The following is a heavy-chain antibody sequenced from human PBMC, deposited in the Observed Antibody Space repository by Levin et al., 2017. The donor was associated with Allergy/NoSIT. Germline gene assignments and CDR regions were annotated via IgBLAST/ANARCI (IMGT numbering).Heavy chain of an antibody. CDR1: GFTFSSYA. Sequence: GESLKISCAASGFTFSSYAMHWVRQAPGKGLEWVAVISYDGSNKYYADSVKGRFTISRDNSKNTLYLQMNSLRAEDTAVYYCARAGYYYGSGSSAGEAYYFDYWGQGTLVTVSS. J-gene: IGHJ4*02. V-gene: IGHV3-30-3*01. D-gene: IGHD3-10*01. CDR2: ISYDGSNK. CDR3: ARAGYYYGSGSSAGEAYYFDY.